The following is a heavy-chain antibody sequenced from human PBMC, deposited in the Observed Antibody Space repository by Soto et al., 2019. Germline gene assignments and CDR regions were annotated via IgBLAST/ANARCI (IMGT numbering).Heavy chain of an antibody. V-gene: IGHV3-30*18. J-gene: IGHJ6*02. Sequence: GGSLRLSCAASGFTFSSYGMHWVRQAPGKGLEWAAVISYDGINKYYAESVKGRFTISRDKSKNTLYLQRNSLRAEDTAVYYCAKDGVRYFDWLAGGDYYYGMDVWGQGTTVTVS. CDR2: ISYDGINK. D-gene: IGHD3-9*01. CDR1: GFTFSSYG. CDR3: AKDGVRYFDWLAGGDYYYGMDV.